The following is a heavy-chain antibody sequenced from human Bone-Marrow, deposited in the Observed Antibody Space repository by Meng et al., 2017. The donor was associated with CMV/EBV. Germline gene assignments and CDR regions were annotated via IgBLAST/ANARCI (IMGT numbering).Heavy chain of an antibody. V-gene: IGHV3-7*01. D-gene: IGHD3-10*01. CDR2: IKQDGSEK. CDR1: GFTFSDYW. Sequence: GESLKISCAASGFTFSDYWMTWVRQAPGKGLEWVANIKQDGSEKHYVDSVKGRFTISRDNAKNSLYLQMNSLRAEDTAMYFCARSPTQDLVRIFDFWGQGTLATVSS. CDR3: ARSPTQDLVRIFDF. J-gene: IGHJ4*02.